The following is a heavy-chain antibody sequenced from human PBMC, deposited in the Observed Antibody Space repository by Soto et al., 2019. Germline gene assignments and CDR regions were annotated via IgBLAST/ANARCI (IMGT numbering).Heavy chain of an antibody. CDR3: AKDRHYDFWSGYTTGYYYYGMDV. Sequence: EVQLLESGGGLVQPGGSLRLSCAASGFTFSSYAMSWVRQAPGKGLEWVSAISGSGGSTYYADSVKGRFTISRDNSKNTLYLQRNSLRAEDTAVYYCAKDRHYDFWSGYTTGYYYYGMDVWGQGTTVTVSS. J-gene: IGHJ6*02. V-gene: IGHV3-23*01. D-gene: IGHD3-3*01. CDR2: ISGSGGST. CDR1: GFTFSSYA.